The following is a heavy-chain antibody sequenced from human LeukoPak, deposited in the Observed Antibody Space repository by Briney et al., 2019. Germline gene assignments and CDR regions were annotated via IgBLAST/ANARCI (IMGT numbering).Heavy chain of an antibody. Sequence: PGGSLRLSCLASEFSFSNYWVTWVRQAPEKGLEWVASIKQDGIEKNYVDSVKGRFTISRDNAKNSLYLQMNNLRAEDTAVYYCARGGAVAGIDYWGQGTLVTVSS. CDR1: EFSFSNYW. CDR2: IKQDGIEK. CDR3: ARGGAVAGIDY. D-gene: IGHD6-19*01. V-gene: IGHV3-7*01. J-gene: IGHJ4*02.